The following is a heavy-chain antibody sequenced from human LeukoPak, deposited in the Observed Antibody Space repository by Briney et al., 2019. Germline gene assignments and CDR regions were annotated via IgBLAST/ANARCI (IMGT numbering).Heavy chain of an antibody. V-gene: IGHV3-30*18. Sequence: GGSLRLSCAASGFSFSSYGMHWVRQAPGKGLEWVAVISYDGSNKYYADSVKGRFTTSRDNSKNTLYLQMNSPRAEDTAVYYCAKDEEGYCSGGGCGPFDYWGQGTLVTVSS. CDR2: ISYDGSNK. J-gene: IGHJ4*02. CDR1: GFSFSSYG. CDR3: AKDEEGYCSGGGCGPFDY. D-gene: IGHD2-15*01.